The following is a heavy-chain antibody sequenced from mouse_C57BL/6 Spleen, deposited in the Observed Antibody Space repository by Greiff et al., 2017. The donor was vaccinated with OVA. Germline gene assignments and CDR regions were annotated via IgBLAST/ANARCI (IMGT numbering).Heavy chain of an antibody. J-gene: IGHJ1*03. D-gene: IGHD2-2*01. CDR3: ARSERGYGYDDGFDV. V-gene: IGHV1-55*01. Sequence: VQLQQPGAELVKPGASVKMSCKASGYTFTSYWITWVKQRPGQGLEWIGDIYPGSGSTNYNEKFKSKATLTVDTSSSTAYMQLSSLTSEDSAVYYCARSERGYGYDDGFDVWGTGTTVTVSS. CDR2: IYPGSGST. CDR1: GYTFTSYW.